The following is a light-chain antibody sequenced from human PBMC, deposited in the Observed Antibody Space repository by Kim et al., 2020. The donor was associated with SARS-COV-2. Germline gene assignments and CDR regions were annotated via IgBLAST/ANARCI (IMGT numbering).Light chain of an antibody. Sequence: SAPVGDRVTITCRASQDISNYLAWYQQKPGKVPKLLIYAASTLQSGVSSRFGGTGSGTDFTLTISSLQPEDVATYYCQKYYSDPLFGQGTKVDIK. V-gene: IGKV1-27*01. J-gene: IGKJ1*01. CDR3: QKYYSDPL. CDR1: QDISNY. CDR2: AAS.